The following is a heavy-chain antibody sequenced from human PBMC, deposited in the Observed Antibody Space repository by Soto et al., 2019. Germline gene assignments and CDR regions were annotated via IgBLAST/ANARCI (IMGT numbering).Heavy chain of an antibody. Sequence: ASVKVSCKASGGTFSTYAVIWVRQAPGQGLEWMGGIIPISGTTYYAQRFQGTVTLTADEPTSTTYMELSSVKPDDTAVYYCARGYCSGGNCYSGMDVWGQGTTVTVSS. CDR1: GGTFSTYA. J-gene: IGHJ6*02. CDR3: ARGYCSGGNCYSGMDV. V-gene: IGHV1-69*13. CDR2: IIPISGTT. D-gene: IGHD2-15*01.